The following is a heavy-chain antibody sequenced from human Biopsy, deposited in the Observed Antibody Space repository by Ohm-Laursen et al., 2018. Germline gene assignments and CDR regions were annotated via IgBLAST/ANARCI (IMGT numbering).Heavy chain of an antibody. CDR2: ISSLSTSI. Sequence: SLRLSCAASGFTFSDYYMAWIRQAPGKGLEWVSYISSLSTSIYYAESVKGRFTSSRDNAKNSLYLQMHSLRAEDTAVYYCARDTRWSPYSMDVWGQGTTVTVSS. CDR3: ARDTRWSPYSMDV. J-gene: IGHJ6*02. D-gene: IGHD4-23*01. CDR1: GFTFSDYY. V-gene: IGHV3-11*01.